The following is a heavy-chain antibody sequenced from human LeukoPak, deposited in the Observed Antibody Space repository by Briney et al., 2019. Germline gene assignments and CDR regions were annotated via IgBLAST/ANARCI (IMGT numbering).Heavy chain of an antibody. CDR2: ISDNGSP. D-gene: IGHD2-2*01. CDR1: GDSISNTY. V-gene: IGHV4-59*12. CDR3: ARTTRRYCSSTSCPYYFDY. Sequence: PSETLSLTCTVSGDSISNTYWSWVRQPPGKGLEWVGYISDNGSPDYSPSLKSRVTISADTSKNQFSLKLSSVTAADTAVYYCARTTRRYCSSTSCPYYFDYWGQGTLVTVSS. J-gene: IGHJ4*02.